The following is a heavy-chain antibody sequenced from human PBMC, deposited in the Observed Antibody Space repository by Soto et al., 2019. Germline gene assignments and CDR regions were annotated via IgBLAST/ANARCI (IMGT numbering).Heavy chain of an antibody. CDR2: ISYDGFNT. J-gene: IGHJ6*02. Sequence: PGGSLRLSCAASGFPFRNFAMHWVRQAPGKGLEWVAVISYDGFNTYYGEAVKGRFAISRDNSKNTLYLQMDSLRVEDTAVYYCARLRVYDFWSGSYEGNTEVDVWGQGTTVTVSS. CDR3: ARLRVYDFWSGSYEGNTEVDV. D-gene: IGHD3-3*01. CDR1: GFPFRNFA. V-gene: IGHV3-30*09.